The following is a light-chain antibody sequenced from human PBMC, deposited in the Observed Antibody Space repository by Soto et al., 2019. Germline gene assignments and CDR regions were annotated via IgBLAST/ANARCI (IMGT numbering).Light chain of an antibody. J-gene: IGKJ2*01. CDR2: GAS. CDR1: QSVSTRY. CDR3: YQFGRSTPAFT. V-gene: IGKV3-20*01. Sequence: ESMLTQSPGTLSLSPGERATLACRASQSVSTRYLAWYQQKPGQAPRLLIYGASIRDTGITDRFSGSVSGTVFSLTISKLEPEDFAVYYCYQFGRSTPAFTVGQGTKLEI.